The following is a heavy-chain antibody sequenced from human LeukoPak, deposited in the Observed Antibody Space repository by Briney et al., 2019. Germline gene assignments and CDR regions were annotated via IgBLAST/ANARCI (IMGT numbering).Heavy chain of an antibody. CDR2: IYHSGST. V-gene: IGHV4-38-2*01. Sequence: SETLSLTCAVSGYAISSGYYWGWIRQPPGKGLEWIESIYHSGSTYYNPPLKSRVTISVDTSKNQFSLKLSSVTAADTAVYYCARVELWFDGNWFDPWGQGTLVTVSS. CDR1: GYAISSGYY. CDR3: ARVELWFDGNWFDP. D-gene: IGHD3-10*01. J-gene: IGHJ5*02.